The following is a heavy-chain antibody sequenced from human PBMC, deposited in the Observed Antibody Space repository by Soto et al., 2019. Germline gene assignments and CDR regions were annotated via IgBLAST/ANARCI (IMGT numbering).Heavy chain of an antibody. V-gene: IGHV3-48*02. Sequence: EVQVVESGGGLVQPGGSLRLSCEASGFTFSTYSMNWVRQAPGKGLEWVSYISGSSSSIYYADSVKGRFTISRDNAKNSLYLQMNSLRDEDTAVYYCARYPITTIVVAYFDYWGQGSRVTVSS. CDR2: ISGSSSSI. CDR1: GFTFSTYS. D-gene: IGHD3-22*01. CDR3: ARYPITTIVVAYFDY. J-gene: IGHJ4*02.